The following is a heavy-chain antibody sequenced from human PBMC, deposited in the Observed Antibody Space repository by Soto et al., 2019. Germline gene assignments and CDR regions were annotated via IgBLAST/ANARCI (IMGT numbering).Heavy chain of an antibody. CDR3: AGPHDNSRWPFYY. CDR2: IYYSGDS. V-gene: IGHV4-39*01. D-gene: IGHD6-13*01. J-gene: IGHJ4*02. Sequence: SETLSLTCTVSVGSISSSSYYWGWIRQPPGKGLEWIGSIYYSGDSHYNPSLKSRVTISVDTSKNQFSLKLSSVTAADTAVYFFAGPHDNSRWPFYYWGQGTLVTVSS. CDR1: VGSISSSSYY.